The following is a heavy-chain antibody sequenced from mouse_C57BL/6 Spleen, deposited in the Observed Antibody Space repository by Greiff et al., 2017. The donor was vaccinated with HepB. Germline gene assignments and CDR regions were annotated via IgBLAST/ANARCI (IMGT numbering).Heavy chain of an antibody. CDR1: GFTFSSYA. Sequence: EVQGVESGGGLVKPGGSLKLSCAASGFTFSSYAMSWVRQTPEKRLEWVATISDGGSYTYYPDNVKGRFSISRDNAKNNLYLQMSHLKSEDTAMYYCARDNEGYGSSYDYFDYWGQGTTLTVSS. CDR2: ISDGGSYT. J-gene: IGHJ2*01. V-gene: IGHV5-4*01. CDR3: ARDNEGYGSSYDYFDY. D-gene: IGHD1-1*01.